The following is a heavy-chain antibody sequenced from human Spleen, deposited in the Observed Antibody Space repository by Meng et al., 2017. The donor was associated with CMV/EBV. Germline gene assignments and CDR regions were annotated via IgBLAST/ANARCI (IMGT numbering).Heavy chain of an antibody. V-gene: IGHV3-48*04. CDR1: GFTFKNYA. D-gene: IGHD2-2*01. CDR3: ARGRYCSSTSCYYLYFDY. CDR2: ISSSSSTI. J-gene: IGHJ4*02. Sequence: GESLKISCVASGFTFKNYALTWIRQAPGKGLEWVSYISSSSSTIYYADSVKGRFTISRDNAKNSLYLQMNSLRAEDTAVYYCARGRYCSSTSCYYLYFDYWGQGTLVTVSS.